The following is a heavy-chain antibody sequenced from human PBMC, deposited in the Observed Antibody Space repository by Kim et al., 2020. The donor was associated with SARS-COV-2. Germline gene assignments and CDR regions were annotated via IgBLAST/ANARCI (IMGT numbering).Heavy chain of an antibody. CDR2: ISWDGGST. Sequence: GGSLRLSCAASGFTFDDYTMHWVRQAPGKGLEWVSLISWDGGSTYYADSVKGRFTISRDNSKNSLYLQMNSLRTEDTALYYCAKAGLELDYYYGMDVWGQGTTVTVSS. CDR1: GFTFDDYT. CDR3: AKAGLELDYYYGMDV. D-gene: IGHD6-6*01. J-gene: IGHJ6*02. V-gene: IGHV3-43*01.